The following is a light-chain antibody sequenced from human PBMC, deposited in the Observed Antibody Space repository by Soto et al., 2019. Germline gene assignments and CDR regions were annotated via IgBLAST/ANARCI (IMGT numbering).Light chain of an antibody. J-gene: IGLJ1*01. CDR2: EVT. CDR1: TSDVGNYNS. CDR3: SSYSSTSTYV. V-gene: IGLV2-14*01. Sequence: QSVLTQPASVSGSPGQSITISCTGATSDVGNYNSVSWYQQHPGKAPKLMIYEVTNRPSGVSNRFSGSKSGNTASLTISGLQAEDEADYYCSSYSSTSTYVLGTGTKLTVL.